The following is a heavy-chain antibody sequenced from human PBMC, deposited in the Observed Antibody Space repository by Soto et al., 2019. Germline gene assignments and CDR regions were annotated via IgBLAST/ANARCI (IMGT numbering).Heavy chain of an antibody. CDR1: GFTVSSNY. Sequence: VQLVEAGEGVSQPGGSLRLSCAASGFTVSSNYMSWVRQAPGKGLEWVAVISYDESNKYYADSVNGRFTISRDNSKNTLYLQMNSLRAEDTAVYYCAKDWVVGAQGHWGQGTLVTVSS. D-gene: IGHD1-26*01. CDR2: ISYDESNK. CDR3: AKDWVVGAQGH. V-gene: IGHV3-30*18. J-gene: IGHJ4*02.